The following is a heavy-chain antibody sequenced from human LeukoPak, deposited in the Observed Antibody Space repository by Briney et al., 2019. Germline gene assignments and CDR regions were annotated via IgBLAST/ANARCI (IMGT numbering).Heavy chain of an antibody. CDR2: IYYSGST. CDR3: ARVLLWFGELWFDP. D-gene: IGHD3-10*01. V-gene: IGHV4-59*11. Sequence: SETLSLTCTVSGGSISSHYWSWIRQPPGKGLEWIGYIYYSGSTYYNPSLKSRVTISVDTSKNQFSLKLSSVTAADTAAYYCARVLLWFGELWFDPWGQGTLVTVSS. J-gene: IGHJ5*02. CDR1: GGSISSHY.